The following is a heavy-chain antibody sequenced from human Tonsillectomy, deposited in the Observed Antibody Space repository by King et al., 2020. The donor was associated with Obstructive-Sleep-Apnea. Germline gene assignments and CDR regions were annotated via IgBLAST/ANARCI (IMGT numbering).Heavy chain of an antibody. V-gene: IGHV4-59*01. J-gene: IGHJ5*02. CDR2: IYYSGST. CDR1: GGSISSYY. Sequence: VQLQESGPGLVKPSETLSLTCTVSGGSISSYYWSWIRQPPGKGLEWIGYIYYSGSTNYNPSLKSRVTISVDTSKNQFSLKLSSVTASDTAVYYCAGGIAGAGRGWFDPWGQGILVTVSS. D-gene: IGHD6-13*01. CDR3: AGGIAGAGRGWFDP.